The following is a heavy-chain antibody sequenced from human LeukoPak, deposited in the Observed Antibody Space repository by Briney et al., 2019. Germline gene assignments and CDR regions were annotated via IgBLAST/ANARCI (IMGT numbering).Heavy chain of an antibody. D-gene: IGHD3-22*01. CDR3: AKTDSSGSLTYFDF. V-gene: IGHV3-23*01. Sequence: GGSLRLSCAASGFTFSSYAITWVRQDPGKGLEWVSGITNSGGSKYYGDSVKGRFTISRDNSKNTVYLQMNSLRAEDTAVYYCAKTDSSGSLTYFDFWGQGTLVTVSS. J-gene: IGHJ4*02. CDR2: ITNSGGSK. CDR1: GFTFSSYA.